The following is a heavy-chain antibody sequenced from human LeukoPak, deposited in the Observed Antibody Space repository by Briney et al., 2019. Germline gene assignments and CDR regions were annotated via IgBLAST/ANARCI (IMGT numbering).Heavy chain of an antibody. V-gene: IGHV3-30*02. J-gene: IGHJ4*02. CDR2: IRYDGDNK. CDR1: GFTFSSYG. CDR3: AQVLGQFRCFDY. D-gene: IGHD3-10*01. Sequence: GGSLRLSCAASGFTFSSYGMHWVRQAPGKGLEWVAFIRYDGDNKYYADSVKGRFTISRDNSKNTLYLQMNSLRAEDTAVYYCAQVLGQFRCFDYWGQGTLVTVSS.